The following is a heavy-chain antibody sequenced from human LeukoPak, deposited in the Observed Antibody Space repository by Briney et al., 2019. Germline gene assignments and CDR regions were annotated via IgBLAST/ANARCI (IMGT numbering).Heavy chain of an antibody. J-gene: IGHJ4*02. Sequence: GGSLRLSCAASGFTFSNAWMSWVRQAPGKGLEWVGRIKSRTDGGTLDYAAPVKGRFTISRDDSKNTLFLQMNSLKTEDTGVYYCSTWDYDILSGYAIWGQGTLVTVSS. CDR3: STWDYDILSGYAI. CDR1: GFTFSNAW. CDR2: IKSRTDGGTL. D-gene: IGHD3-9*01. V-gene: IGHV3-15*01.